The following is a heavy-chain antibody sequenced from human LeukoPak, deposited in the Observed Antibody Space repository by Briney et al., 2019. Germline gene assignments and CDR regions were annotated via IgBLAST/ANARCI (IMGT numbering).Heavy chain of an antibody. D-gene: IGHD3-3*01. CDR3: ARDGYYSFYDY. V-gene: IGHV3-53*01. CDR1: GFTVSSNY. J-gene: IGHJ4*02. CDR2: IYSGGST. Sequence: GGSLRLSRAASGFTVSSNYMSWVRQAPGKGLEWVSVIYSGGSTYYADSVKGRFTISRDNSKNTLYLQMNSLRAEDTAVYYCARDGYYSFYDYWGQGTLVTVSS.